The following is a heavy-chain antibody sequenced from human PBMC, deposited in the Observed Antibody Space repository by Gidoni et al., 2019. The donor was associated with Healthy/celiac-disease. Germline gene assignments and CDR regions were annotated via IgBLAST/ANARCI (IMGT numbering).Heavy chain of an antibody. V-gene: IGHV4-39*01. CDR2: IYYSGNT. D-gene: IGHD2-2*01. Sequence: GWIRQPPGKGLEWIGSIYYSGNTDYNPSLKSRVTIAVDTARNQFSLKLSSVTAADTAVYYCARPPLGYCSSTSCYQDYGMDVWGQGTTITVSS. J-gene: IGHJ6*02. CDR3: ARPPLGYCSSTSCYQDYGMDV.